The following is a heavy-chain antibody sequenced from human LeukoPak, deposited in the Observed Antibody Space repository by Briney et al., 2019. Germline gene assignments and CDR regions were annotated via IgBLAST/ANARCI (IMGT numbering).Heavy chain of an antibody. J-gene: IGHJ3*02. CDR2: IYYSGST. Sequence: SETLSLTCPVSGGSISSYYWSWIRQPPAKGLEWIGYIYYSGSTNYNPSLKSRVTISVDTSKNQFSLKLSSVTAADTAVYYCAITGTTSAFDIWGQGTMVTVSS. V-gene: IGHV4-59*01. CDR3: AITGTTSAFDI. D-gene: IGHD1-1*01. CDR1: GGSISSYY.